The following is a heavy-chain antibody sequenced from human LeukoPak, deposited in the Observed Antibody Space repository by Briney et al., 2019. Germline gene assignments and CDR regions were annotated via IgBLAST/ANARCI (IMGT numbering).Heavy chain of an antibody. D-gene: IGHD5-12*01. CDR3: ARDLWVATTDY. V-gene: IGHV3-66*01. CDR1: GFTVSSNY. Sequence: GGSLRLSCAASGFTVSSNYMSWVRQAPGKGLEWVSVIYSGGSTYYADSVKGRFTISRDNSKNTLYLQMNSLRAEDTAVYYCARDLWVATTDYWGQGTLVTVSS. CDR2: IYSGGST. J-gene: IGHJ4*02.